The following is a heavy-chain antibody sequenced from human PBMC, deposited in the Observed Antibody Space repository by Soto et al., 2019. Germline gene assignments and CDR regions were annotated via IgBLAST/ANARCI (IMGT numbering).Heavy chain of an antibody. V-gene: IGHV3-30*03. Sequence: PGGSLRLCCTASGYDFRSYGIHWVRQAPGRGLEWVAAASYDGSETYYADSAKGRFTVSKEISKNTAFLQMNALRHEDTAVYFCVRDSGWPILNFDSWGQGTLVTVSS. J-gene: IGHJ4*02. CDR3: VRDSGWPILNFDS. D-gene: IGHD3-10*01. CDR1: GYDFRSYG. CDR2: ASYDGSET.